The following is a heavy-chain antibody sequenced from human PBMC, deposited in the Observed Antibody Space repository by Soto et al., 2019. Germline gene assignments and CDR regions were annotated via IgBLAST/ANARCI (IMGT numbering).Heavy chain of an antibody. V-gene: IGHV1-46*03. CDR1: GYTFTSYY. D-gene: IGHD5-12*01. CDR2: INPSGGST. CDR3: AIIGRYSGYDYLGYYGMDV. Sequence: ASLKVSCKASGYTFTSYYMHWVRQAPGQGLEWMGIINPSGGSTSYAQKFQGRVTMTRDTSTSTVYMELSSLRSEDTAVYYCAIIGRYSGYDYLGYYGMDVWGQGTTVTVSS. J-gene: IGHJ6*02.